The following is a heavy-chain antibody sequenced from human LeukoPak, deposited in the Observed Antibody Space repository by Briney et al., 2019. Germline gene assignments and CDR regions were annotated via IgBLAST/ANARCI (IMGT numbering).Heavy chain of an antibody. CDR3: ITHTFRPYYFDY. Sequence: GGPLRLSCVASGFSFSGYSMNWVRQAPGKGLDWVGRIKSKTDGETTDYAAPVKGRFTISRDDSKNTLFLQMNSLKTEDTAMYYCITHTFRPYYFDYWGQGTLVTVSS. J-gene: IGHJ4*02. D-gene: IGHD6-6*01. CDR1: GFSFSGYS. V-gene: IGHV3-15*01. CDR2: IKSKTDGETT.